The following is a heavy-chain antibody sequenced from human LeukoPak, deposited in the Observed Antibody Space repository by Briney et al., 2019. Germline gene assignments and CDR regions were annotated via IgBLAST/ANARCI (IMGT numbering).Heavy chain of an antibody. CDR3: ARQLRIAAAGTGRYYGMDV. J-gene: IGHJ6*02. Sequence: ASVKVSCKASGYTFTSYGISWVRQAPGQGLEWMGWISAYNGNTNYAQKLQGRVTMTTDTSTSTAYMELRSLRSDDTAVYYCARQLRIAAAGTGRYYGMDVWGQGTTVTVS. D-gene: IGHD6-13*01. CDR1: GYTFTSYG. CDR2: ISAYNGNT. V-gene: IGHV1-18*01.